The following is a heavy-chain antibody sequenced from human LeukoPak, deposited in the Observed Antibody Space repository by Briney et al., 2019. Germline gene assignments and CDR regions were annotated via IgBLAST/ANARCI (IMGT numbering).Heavy chain of an antibody. CDR2: VDPEDGET. CDR3: ATLHIVGATTGFDY. CDR1: GYTFTDYY. Sequence: VASVKISCKVSGYTFTDYYMHWGQQAPGKGLEWMGLVDPEDGETIYAEKFQGRVTITADTSTDTAYMELSSLRSEDTAVYYCATLHIVGATTGFDYWGQGTLVTVSS. V-gene: IGHV1-69-2*01. D-gene: IGHD1-26*01. J-gene: IGHJ4*02.